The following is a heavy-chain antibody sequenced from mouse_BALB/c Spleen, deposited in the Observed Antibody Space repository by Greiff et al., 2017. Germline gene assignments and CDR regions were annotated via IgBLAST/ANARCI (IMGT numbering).Heavy chain of an antibody. CDR2: IDPENGNT. Sequence: LVESGAELVRPGALVKLSCKASGFNLKDYYMHWVKQRPEQGLEWIGWIDPENGNTIYDPKFQGKASITADTSSNTAYLQLSSLTSEDTAVYYGARRDDGYDGRRAWFAYWGQGTLVTVSA. CDR1: GFNLKDYY. J-gene: IGHJ3*01. CDR3: ARRDDGYDGRRAWFAY. V-gene: IGHV14-1*02. D-gene: IGHD2-2*01.